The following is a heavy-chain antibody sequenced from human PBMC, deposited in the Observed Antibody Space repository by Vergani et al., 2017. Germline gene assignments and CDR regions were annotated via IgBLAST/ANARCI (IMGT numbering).Heavy chain of an antibody. CDR3: ARGGRGIAVAAPEGFDY. CDR1: GGSFSGYY. D-gene: IGHD6-19*01. J-gene: IGHJ4*02. CDR2: INHSGST. Sequence: QVQLQQWGAGLLKPSETLSLTCAVYGGSFSGYYWSWIRQPPGKGLEWIGEINHSGSTNYNPSLTSRVTISVDTSKNQFSLKLSSVTAADTAVYYCARGGRGIAVAAPEGFDYWGQGTLVTVSS. V-gene: IGHV4-34*01.